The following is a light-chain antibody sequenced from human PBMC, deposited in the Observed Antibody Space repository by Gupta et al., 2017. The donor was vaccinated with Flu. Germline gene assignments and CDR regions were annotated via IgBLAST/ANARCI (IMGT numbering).Light chain of an antibody. Sequence: QSAPTQARPVSWSPGQAATISCTGSSNDVGGSNRVSWYQQRPGKAPKLILYDVTERPSGVPDRFSGSKSGNTASLTSSGLQSDDEADYYCSSHAGRVTWVFGTGTTVTVL. CDR1: SNDVGGSNR. CDR2: DVT. CDR3: SSHAGRVTWV. J-gene: IGLJ1*01. V-gene: IGLV2-11*01.